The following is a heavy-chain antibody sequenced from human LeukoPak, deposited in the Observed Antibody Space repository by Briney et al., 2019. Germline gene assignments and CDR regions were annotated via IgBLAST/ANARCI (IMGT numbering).Heavy chain of an antibody. Sequence: GGSLRLSCAASGFTFSSYAMHWVRQAPGKGLEWVAVISYDGSNKYYADSVKGRFTISRDNSKNTLYLQMNSLRAEDTAVYYCASLGMVVVPVVTVGIVDNWFDPWGKGTLVTVSS. CDR1: GFTFSSYA. V-gene: IGHV3-30-3*01. CDR3: ASLGMVVVPVVTVGIVDNWFDP. D-gene: IGHD2-2*01. J-gene: IGHJ5*02. CDR2: ISYDGSNK.